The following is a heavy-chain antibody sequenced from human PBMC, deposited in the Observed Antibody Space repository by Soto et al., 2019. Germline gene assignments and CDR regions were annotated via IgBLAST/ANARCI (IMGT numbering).Heavy chain of an antibody. CDR3: ARDSRSSGWYEFDY. J-gene: IGHJ4*02. CDR2: ISSSRSYI. CDR1: GFTFSSYS. V-gene: IGHV3-21*01. D-gene: IGHD6-19*01. Sequence: EVQLVESGGGLVKPGGSLRLSCEASGFTFSSYSMNWVRQAPGKGLEWVSSISSSRSYIYYADSVKGRFTISRDNAKNSLYLQMNSLRAEDTAVYYCARDSRSSGWYEFDYWGQGTLVTVSS.